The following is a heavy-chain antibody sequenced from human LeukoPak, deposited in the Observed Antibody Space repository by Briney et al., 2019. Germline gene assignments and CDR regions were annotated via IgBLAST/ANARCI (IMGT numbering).Heavy chain of an antibody. J-gene: IGHJ4*02. D-gene: IGHD4-11*01. CDR2: ISSSSSYI. Sequence: GGSLRPSCAASGFTFSSYSVNWVRQAPGKGLEWVSSISSSSSYIYYADSVKGRFTISRDNAKNSLHLQMNSLRAEDTAVYYCARAQQYYFDYWGQGTLVTVSS. V-gene: IGHV3-21*01. CDR1: GFTFSSYS. CDR3: ARAQQYYFDY.